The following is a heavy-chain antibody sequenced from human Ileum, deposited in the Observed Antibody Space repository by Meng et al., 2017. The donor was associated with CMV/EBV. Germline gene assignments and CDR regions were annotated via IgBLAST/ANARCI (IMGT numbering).Heavy chain of an antibody. CDR2: INESGDRT. Sequence: GQCLYSGGGLERPGGSRRLSCEASGFTFSTYSMPWVRQAPGKGLEWVSGINESGDRTYHADSVKGRFTISRDNSKNTLYLQMNSLRVEDTVIYYCVNRAWMDFWGQGNPVTVSS. D-gene: IGHD3/OR15-3a*01. V-gene: IGHV3-23*01. J-gene: IGHJ4*02. CDR3: VNRAWMDF. CDR1: GFTFSTYS.